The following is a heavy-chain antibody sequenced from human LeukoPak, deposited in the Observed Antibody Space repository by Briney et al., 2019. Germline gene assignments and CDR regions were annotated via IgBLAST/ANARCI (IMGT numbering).Heavy chain of an antibody. V-gene: IGHV4-4*07. J-gene: IGHJ6*03. Sequence: AETLSLTCTVSGGFINSYYWSWIRQPAGKGLEWIGRVYTGGITNYNPSLKSRITMSVDTSKNQFSLKLTSVTAADTAVYYCARHNGFDRGYYYYMDVWGKGTTVTVSS. CDR2: VYTGGIT. CDR1: GGFINSYY. CDR3: ARHNGFDRGYYYYMDV. D-gene: IGHD1-14*01.